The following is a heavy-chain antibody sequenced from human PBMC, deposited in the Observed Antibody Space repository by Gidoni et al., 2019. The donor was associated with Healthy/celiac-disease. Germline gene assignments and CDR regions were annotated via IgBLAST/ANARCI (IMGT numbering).Heavy chain of an antibody. Sequence: QVQLVESGGGVVQPGRSLRLSCAASGFTFSSYGMHWVRQAPGKGLEWVAVISYDGSNKYYADSVKGRFTISRDNSKNTLYLQMNSLRAEDTAVYYCAKDYGSGYYGGVFDYWGQGTLVTVSS. J-gene: IGHJ4*02. CDR1: GFTFSSYG. CDR2: ISYDGSNK. V-gene: IGHV3-30*18. D-gene: IGHD3-22*01. CDR3: AKDYGSGYYGGVFDY.